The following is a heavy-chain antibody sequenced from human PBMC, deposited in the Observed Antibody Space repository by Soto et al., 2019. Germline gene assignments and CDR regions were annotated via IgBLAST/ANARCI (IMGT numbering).Heavy chain of an antibody. D-gene: IGHD2-21*02. V-gene: IGHV3-53*01. Sequence: GGSLRLSCAASGFSVRTNYMSWVRQAPGKGLEWVSVFESGGSIYYADSVKGRFIISRDYAKNTVYLQMNSLRVEDTAVYYCARAGVTPNFFDYWGQGTLVTVSS. J-gene: IGHJ4*02. CDR2: FESGGSI. CDR1: GFSVRTNY. CDR3: ARAGVTPNFFDY.